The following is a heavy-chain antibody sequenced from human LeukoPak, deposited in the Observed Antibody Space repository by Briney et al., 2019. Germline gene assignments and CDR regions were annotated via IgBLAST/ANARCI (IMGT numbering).Heavy chain of an antibody. CDR1: GGSISSSSFY. Sequence: SETLSLTCTVSGGSISSSSFYWGWIRQPPGKGLEWIGSIYYSGSTSYNPSLKSRVTMSVDTSKNQFSLKLTSVTAADAAVYFCARHNAYGDHGPWGQGTLVTVSS. D-gene: IGHD4-17*01. CDR3: ARHNAYGDHGP. V-gene: IGHV4-39*01. CDR2: IYYSGST. J-gene: IGHJ5*02.